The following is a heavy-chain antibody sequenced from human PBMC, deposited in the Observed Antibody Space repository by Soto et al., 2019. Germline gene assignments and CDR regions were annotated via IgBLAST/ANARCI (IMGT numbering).Heavy chain of an antibody. CDR3: VRDKWYNNTWYLDY. CDR1: GFTFADYA. D-gene: IGHD6-13*01. J-gene: IGHJ4*02. Sequence: PGGSLRLSSAASGFTFADYAMHSVRQAPGKGQEWVASISWNIVSIGYADSVKGRFTISRDNAKKSLSLQMNSLRPEDTALYYCVRDKWYNNTWYLDYWGQGTLVTVSS. V-gene: IGHV3-9*01. CDR2: ISWNIVSI.